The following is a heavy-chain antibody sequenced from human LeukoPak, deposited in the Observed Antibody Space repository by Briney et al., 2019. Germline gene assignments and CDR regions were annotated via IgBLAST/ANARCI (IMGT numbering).Heavy chain of an antibody. D-gene: IGHD5-18*01. CDR1: GGSISSFY. CDR3: ARHFGPTAMAPNFDY. CDR2: IYYSGST. J-gene: IGHJ4*02. Sequence: SETLSLTCTVSGGSISSFYWSWIRQPPGKGLEWIGYIYYSGSTNYNPSLKSRVTISVDTSKNQFSLKLSSVTAADTAVYYCARHFGPTAMAPNFDYWGQGTLVTVSS. V-gene: IGHV4-59*08.